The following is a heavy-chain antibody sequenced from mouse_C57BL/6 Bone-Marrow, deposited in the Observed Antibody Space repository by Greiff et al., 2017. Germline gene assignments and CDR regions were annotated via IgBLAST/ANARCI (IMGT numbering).Heavy chain of an antibody. J-gene: IGHJ4*01. D-gene: IGHD4-1*01. CDR3: ARIKYGTPMDY. CDR2: ISNGGGST. Sequence: DVHLVESGGGLVQPGGSLKLSCAASGFTFSDYYMSWVRQTPEKRLEWVAYISNGGGSTYYPDTVKGRFTISRDTANNTLYLQMSRLKSEDTAMEYCARIKYGTPMDYWGQGTSVTVSS. V-gene: IGHV5-12*01. CDR1: GFTFSDYY.